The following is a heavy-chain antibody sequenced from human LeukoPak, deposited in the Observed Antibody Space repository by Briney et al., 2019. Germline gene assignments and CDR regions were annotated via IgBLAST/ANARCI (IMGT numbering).Heavy chain of an antibody. CDR3: ARGLLRYFDWLSHSSDFNFDY. J-gene: IGHJ4*02. Sequence: GASVKVSCKASGYTFTSYDINWVRQATGQGLEWMGWMNPNSGNTGYAQKFQGRVTMTRNTSIGTAYMELSSLRSEDTAVYYCARGLLRYFDWLSHSSDFNFDYWGQGTLVTVSS. D-gene: IGHD3-9*01. CDR1: GYTFTSYD. V-gene: IGHV1-8*01. CDR2: MNPNSGNT.